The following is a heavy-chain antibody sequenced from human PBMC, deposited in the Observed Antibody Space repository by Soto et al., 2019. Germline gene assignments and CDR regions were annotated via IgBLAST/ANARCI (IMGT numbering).Heavy chain of an antibody. J-gene: IGHJ4*02. D-gene: IGHD3-22*01. Sequence: GSGPTLVNPTQTLTLTCTFSGFSLSTSGMCVSWIRQPPGKALEWLALIDWDDDKYYSTSLKTRLTISKDTSKNQVVLTMTNMDPVDTATYYCARSRRFYYEDNYYFDYWGQGTLVTVSS. V-gene: IGHV2-70*01. CDR3: ARSRRFYYEDNYYFDY. CDR2: IDWDDDK. CDR1: GFSLSTSGMC.